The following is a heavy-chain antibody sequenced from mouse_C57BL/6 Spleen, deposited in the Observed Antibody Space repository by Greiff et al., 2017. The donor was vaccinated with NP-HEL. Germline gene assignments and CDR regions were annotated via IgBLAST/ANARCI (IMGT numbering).Heavy chain of an antibody. J-gene: IGHJ3*01. CDR1: GYTFTSYW. V-gene: IGHV1-64*01. CDR2: IHPNSGST. CDR3: ARWEGSSGPWFAY. Sequence: QVQLQQPGAELVKPGASVKLSCKASGYTFTSYWMHWVKQRPGQGLEWIGMIHPNSGSTNYNEKFKSKATLTVDKSSSTAYMQLSSLTSEDSAVYYCARWEGSSGPWFAYWGQGTLVTVSA. D-gene: IGHD3-2*02.